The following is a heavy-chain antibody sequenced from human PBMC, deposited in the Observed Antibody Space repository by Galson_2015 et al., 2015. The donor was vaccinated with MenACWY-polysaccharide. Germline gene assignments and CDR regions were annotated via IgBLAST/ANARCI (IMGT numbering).Heavy chain of an antibody. CDR2: ISESGAST. V-gene: IGHV3-23*01. CDR1: GFTFSSYA. Sequence: SLRLSCAASGFTFSSYAMNWVRQAPGKGLEWVSLISESGASTYYADSVKGRFTISRDNSKNTLYLQMNSQRAEDTAVYYCAKERVAGTAGIFDYWGQGTLVTVSS. D-gene: IGHD6-19*01. J-gene: IGHJ4*02. CDR3: AKERVAGTAGIFDY.